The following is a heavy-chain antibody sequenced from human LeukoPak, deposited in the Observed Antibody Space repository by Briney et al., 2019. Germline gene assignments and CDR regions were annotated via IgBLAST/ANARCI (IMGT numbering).Heavy chain of an antibody. Sequence: GGSLRLSCAASGFTFSSYWMSWVRQAPGKGLEWVANIKQDGSEKYYVDSVKGRFTISRDNAKNSLYLQMNSLRAEDTAVYYCARCAFDWSTHFDYWGQGTLVTVSS. CDR3: ARCAFDWSTHFDY. CDR2: IKQDGSEK. D-gene: IGHD3-9*01. J-gene: IGHJ4*02. V-gene: IGHV3-7*01. CDR1: GFTFSSYW.